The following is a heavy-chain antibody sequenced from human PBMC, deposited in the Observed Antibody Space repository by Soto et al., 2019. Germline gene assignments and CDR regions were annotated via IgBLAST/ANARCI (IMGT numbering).Heavy chain of an antibody. D-gene: IGHD2-2*01. CDR1: GFTFSSYS. J-gene: IGHJ5*01. CDR2: ISSGSSYI. V-gene: IGHV3-21*01. CDR3: VYVTVPVANPCFVS. Sequence: PGGSLRLSCAASGFTFSSYSMNWVRQAPGKGLEWVSSISSGSSYIYYGDSVKGRFTISRDNAKNSLYLQMNSLRAEDTAVYYCVYVTVPVANPCFVSWCQGILVTVSS.